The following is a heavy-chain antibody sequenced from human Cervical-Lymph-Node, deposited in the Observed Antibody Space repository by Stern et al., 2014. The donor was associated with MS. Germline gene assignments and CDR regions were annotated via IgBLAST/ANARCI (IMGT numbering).Heavy chain of an antibody. CDR3: ARDSDYENSYAMDV. V-gene: IGHV1-69*06. CDR1: GGSLSNYG. J-gene: IGHJ6*02. D-gene: IGHD5-12*01. CDR2: LIPLFGTA. Sequence: VQLVESGAEVTKPGSSVKVSCKASGGSLSNYGFSWVRQAAGQGLEWLGGLIPLFGTATYAQKFQGRVTLTADNSTSTVYMELSSLTSEDTAVYFCARDSDYENSYAMDVWGQGTTVTVSS.